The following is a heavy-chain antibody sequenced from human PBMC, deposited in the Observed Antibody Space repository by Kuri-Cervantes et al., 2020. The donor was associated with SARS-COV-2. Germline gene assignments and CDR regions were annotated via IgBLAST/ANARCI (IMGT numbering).Heavy chain of an antibody. J-gene: IGHJ3*02. CDR3: ARAITVTDAFDI. CDR1: GFTFDDYG. V-gene: IGHV3-30*03. CDR2: ISYDGSNK. Sequence: GESLKISCAASGFTFDDYGMNWVRQAPGKGLEWVAVISYDGSNKYYADSVKGRFTISRDNSKNTLYLQMNSLRAEDTAVYYCARAITVTDAFDIWGQGKMV. D-gene: IGHD4-17*01.